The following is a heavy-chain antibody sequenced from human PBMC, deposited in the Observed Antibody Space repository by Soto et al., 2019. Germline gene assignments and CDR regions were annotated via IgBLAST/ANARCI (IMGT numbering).Heavy chain of an antibody. J-gene: IGHJ6*02. V-gene: IGHV3-53*01. Sequence: PGGSLRLSCAASGFTVSSNYMSWVRQAPGKGLEWVSVIYSGGSTYYADSVKGRFTISRDNSKNTLYLQMNSLRAEDTAVYYCARDLYRSGWYEGVWGQGTTVTVSS. CDR3: ARDLYRSGWYEGV. D-gene: IGHD6-19*01. CDR1: GFTVSSNY. CDR2: IYSGGST.